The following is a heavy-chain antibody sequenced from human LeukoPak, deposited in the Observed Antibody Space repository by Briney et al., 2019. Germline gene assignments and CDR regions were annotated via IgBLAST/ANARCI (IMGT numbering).Heavy chain of an antibody. V-gene: IGHV3-66*01. J-gene: IGHJ4*02. CDR2: IYSGGST. Sequence: GGSLRLSCAASGFTFSSYSMNWVRQAPGKGLEWVSVIYSGGSTYYADSVTGRFTISRDNSKNTLYLQMNSLRAEDTAVYYCAREGFYYYGSGSHYYFDYWGQGTLVTVSS. D-gene: IGHD3-10*01. CDR1: GFTFSSYS. CDR3: AREGFYYYGSGSHYYFDY.